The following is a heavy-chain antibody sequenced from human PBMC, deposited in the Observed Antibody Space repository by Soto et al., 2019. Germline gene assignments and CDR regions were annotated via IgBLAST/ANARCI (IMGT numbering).Heavy chain of an antibody. CDR3: ARDLWGYCGTACYPLDV. CDR1: GGSISGYN. V-gene: IGHV4-59*01. D-gene: IGHD2-21*02. J-gene: IGHJ6*02. CDR2: MYNTGST. Sequence: SETLSLTCTVSGGSISGYNWSWIRQPPGKGLEWIGYMYNTGSTVYNPSFKSRVTISVDTSKNQFSLKLNSVTAADTAVYYCARDLWGYCGTACYPLDVWGQGTTVTVSS.